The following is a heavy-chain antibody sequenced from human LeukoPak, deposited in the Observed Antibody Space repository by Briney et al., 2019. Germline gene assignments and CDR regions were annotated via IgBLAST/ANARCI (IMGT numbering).Heavy chain of an antibody. D-gene: IGHD6-19*01. CDR1: GYTFTGYY. CDR2: INPNSGGT. Sequence: GASVKVSCKASGYTFTGYYMHWGRQAPGQRLEWMGWINPNSGGTNYAQKFQGRVTMTRDTSISTAYMELSRLRSDDTAVYYCAREPIAVAAIDYWGQGTLVTVSS. V-gene: IGHV1-2*02. CDR3: AREPIAVAAIDY. J-gene: IGHJ4*02.